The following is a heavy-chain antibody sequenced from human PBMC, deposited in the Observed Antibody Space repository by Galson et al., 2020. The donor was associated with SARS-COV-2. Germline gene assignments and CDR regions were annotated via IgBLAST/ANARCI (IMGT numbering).Heavy chain of an antibody. J-gene: IGHJ3*02. Sequence: TLSLTCAVSGTSISSGSYSWNWIRQPPGKGLEWIGYISHSGGTYYNPSLKSRVTISGDRSKNQFLLRLSSVTAADTAVYYCARLHYGEYAPEAFDIWGPGTRVTVAS. D-gene: IGHD4-17*01. V-gene: IGHV4-30-2*01. CDR2: ISHSGGT. CDR3: ARLHYGEYAPEAFDI. CDR1: GTSISSGSYS.